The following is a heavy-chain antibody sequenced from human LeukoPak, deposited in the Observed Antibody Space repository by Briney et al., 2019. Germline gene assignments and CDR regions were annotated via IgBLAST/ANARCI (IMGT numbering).Heavy chain of an antibody. Sequence: PGGSLRLSCAASGFTFSSYSMNWVRQAPGKGLEWVSYISSSSSTIYYADSVKGRFTISRDNAKNSLYLQMNSLGAEDTAAYYCARARGYSYEFYWGQGTLVTVSS. D-gene: IGHD5-18*01. J-gene: IGHJ4*02. CDR2: ISSSSSTI. CDR1: GFTFSSYS. CDR3: ARARGYSYEFY. V-gene: IGHV3-48*04.